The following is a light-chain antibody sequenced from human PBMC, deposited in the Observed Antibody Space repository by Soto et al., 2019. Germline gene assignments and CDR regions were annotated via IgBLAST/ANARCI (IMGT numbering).Light chain of an antibody. J-gene: IGKJ3*01. V-gene: IGKV4-1*01. Sequence: DIVMTQSPDSLAVSLGERATINCKSSQSVLYSSNNKNYLAWYQQKPGQPPKLLIYWASTRESGVPDRFSGSGSGTDFTLTISSQQAEDVAVYYCQQYFSTLFTFGPGTKEDIK. CDR3: QQYFSTLFT. CDR2: WAS. CDR1: QSVLYSSNNKNY.